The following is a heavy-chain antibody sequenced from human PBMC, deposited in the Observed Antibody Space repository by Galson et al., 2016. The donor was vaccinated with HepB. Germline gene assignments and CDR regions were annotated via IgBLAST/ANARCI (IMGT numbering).Heavy chain of an antibody. V-gene: IGHV3-23*01. J-gene: IGHJ4*02. CDR1: GFTFSNYA. CDR3: TKIGSGYFEY. D-gene: IGHD2-15*01. CDR2: LDHTGDIT. Sequence: SLRLSCAVSGFTFSNYAMSWVRQAPGEGLEWVSILDHTGDITYYADSVKGRFTISRDNSKNRMYLQMNSLRAEDTASYYCTKIGSGYFEYWGRGTLVTVSS.